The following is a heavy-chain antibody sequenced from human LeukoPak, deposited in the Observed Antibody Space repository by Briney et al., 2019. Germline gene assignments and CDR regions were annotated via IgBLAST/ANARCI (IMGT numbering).Heavy chain of an antibody. CDR1: GSFSDHS. CDR2: IEEKRRT. CDR3: AREREGYFDL. V-gene: IGHV4-34*01. J-gene: IGHJ2*01. Sequence: SETLSLTCAVYGSFSDHSWSWVRQPPGKGLEWIGEIEEKRRTSYSPSLTSRVTISVDTSKNQFSLKLSAVTAADTAVYYCAREREGYFDLWGRGTLVTVSS.